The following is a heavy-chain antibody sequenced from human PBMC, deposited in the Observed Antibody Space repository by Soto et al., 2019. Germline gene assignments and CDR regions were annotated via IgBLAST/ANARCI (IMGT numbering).Heavy chain of an antibody. Sequence: EVQLVESGGALVQPGGSLRLSCAASGFTFSAYSMNWVRQAPGKGLEWVSYISISSSTIYYADSVKGRFTISRDNAKNSLYLQMNSLRDEDMAVYYCARDLGYCSGGSCYGDYWGQGTLVTFSS. CDR1: GFTFSAYS. J-gene: IGHJ4*02. V-gene: IGHV3-48*02. CDR2: ISISSSTI. D-gene: IGHD2-15*01. CDR3: ARDLGYCSGGSCYGDY.